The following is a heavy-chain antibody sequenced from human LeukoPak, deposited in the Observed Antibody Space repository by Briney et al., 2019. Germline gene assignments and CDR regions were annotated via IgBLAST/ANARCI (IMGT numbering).Heavy chain of an antibody. J-gene: IGHJ4*02. D-gene: IGHD3-22*01. CDR3: ARVLRPYDSSGYYGVDY. Sequence: AASVKVSCKASGYTFTSYGISWVRQAPGQGLEWMGWISAYNGNTNYAQKLQGRVTMTTDTSTSTAYMELRSLRSDDTAVYYCARVLRPYDSSGYYGVDYWGQGTLVTVSS. CDR1: GYTFTSYG. CDR2: ISAYNGNT. V-gene: IGHV1-18*01.